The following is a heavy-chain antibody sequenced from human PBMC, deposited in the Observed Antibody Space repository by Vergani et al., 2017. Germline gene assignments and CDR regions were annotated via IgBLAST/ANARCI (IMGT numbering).Heavy chain of an antibody. V-gene: IGHV4-30-2*01. CDR2: IFPSGHS. D-gene: IGHD3-16*02. Sequence: QLPLQESGSGLVKPSQTLSLTCAVSGDSITNGGFSWNWIRQPPGKGPEWIGYIFPSGHSDYNPSLKNRVSISLDKSKNQFSLWVNSVTAADTAVYFCARASLRALVGYYYYMDVWGKGKTVVVSS. J-gene: IGHJ6*03. CDR3: ARASLRALVGYYYYMDV. CDR1: GDSITNGGFS.